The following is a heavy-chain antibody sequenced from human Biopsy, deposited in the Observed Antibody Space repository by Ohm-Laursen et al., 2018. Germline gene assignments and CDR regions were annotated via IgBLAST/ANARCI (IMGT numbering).Heavy chain of an antibody. D-gene: IGHD4-17*01. V-gene: IGHV1-18*04. CDR2: ISAYNGHT. CDR3: ARDPHGEGRDYGSYFDY. Sequence: ASVKVSCKASGFSFTGYYIHWVRQAPGQGLEWMGWISAYNGHTKFARKFQDRVTMTTDTSTTTAYMDLRSLRSDDSAVYYCARDPHGEGRDYGSYFDYWGQGTLVTVSS. J-gene: IGHJ4*02. CDR1: GFSFTGYY.